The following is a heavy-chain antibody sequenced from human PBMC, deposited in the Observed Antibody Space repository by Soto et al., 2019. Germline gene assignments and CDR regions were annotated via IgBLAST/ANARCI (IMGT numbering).Heavy chain of an antibody. D-gene: IGHD4-4*01. Sequence: QVQLVESGGGVVQPGRSLRLSCAASGFTFSSYAMHWVRQAPGKGLEWVAVISYDGSNKYYADSVKGRFTISRDNSKNTLYLQMNSLRLEDTAVYYCARPLWRDDYNWGYFDLWGRGTLVTLSS. J-gene: IGHJ2*01. CDR3: ARPLWRDDYNWGYFDL. V-gene: IGHV3-30-3*01. CDR1: GFTFSSYA. CDR2: ISYDGSNK.